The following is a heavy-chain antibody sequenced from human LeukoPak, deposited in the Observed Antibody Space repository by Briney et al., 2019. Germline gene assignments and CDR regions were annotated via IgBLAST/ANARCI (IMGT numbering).Heavy chain of an antibody. Sequence: ASVKVSCKASGYTFTGYYMHWVRQAPGQGLEWMGWINPNSGGTNYAQKFQGRVTMTRDTSISTAYMELSRLRSDDTAVYYCARVGYPLGYSSSWYDYWGQGTLVTVSS. D-gene: IGHD6-13*01. CDR3: ARVGYPLGYSSSWYDY. V-gene: IGHV1-2*02. J-gene: IGHJ4*02. CDR1: GYTFTGYY. CDR2: INPNSGGT.